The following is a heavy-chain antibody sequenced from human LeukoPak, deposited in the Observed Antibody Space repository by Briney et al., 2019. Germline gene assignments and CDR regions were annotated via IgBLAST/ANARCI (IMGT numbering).Heavy chain of an antibody. CDR1: GFTFSSYA. J-gene: IGHJ3*02. D-gene: IGHD3-9*01. V-gene: IGHV3-30*04. CDR3: ARDAILYYDILTGYYGDAFDI. CDR2: ISHDGSNK. Sequence: PGRSLRLSCAASGFTFSSYAMHWVRQAPGKGLEWVAVISHDGSNKYYADSVKGRFTISRDNSKNTLYLQMNSLRAEDTAVYYCARDAILYYDILTGYYGDAFDIWGQGTMVTVSS.